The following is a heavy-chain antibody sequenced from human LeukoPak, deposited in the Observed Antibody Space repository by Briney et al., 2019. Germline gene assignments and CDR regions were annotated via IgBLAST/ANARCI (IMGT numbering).Heavy chain of an antibody. V-gene: IGHV4-59*02. D-gene: IGHD1-7*01. Sequence: SETLSLTCTVSGGSVNGYYWNWIRQAPGKGLEWIGFIHYSGLTVYSPSLQSRVSMSVDTSRNQFSLDLSSVTAADTALYYCARDPPEDEWNSLDSWGQGTLVTVSS. CDR1: GGSVNGYY. CDR2: IHYSGLT. CDR3: ARDPPEDEWNSLDS. J-gene: IGHJ4*02.